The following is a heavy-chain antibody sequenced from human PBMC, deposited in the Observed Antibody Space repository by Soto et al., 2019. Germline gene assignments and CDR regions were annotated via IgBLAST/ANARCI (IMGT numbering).Heavy chain of an antibody. CDR3: ASPKIAFYNWFEP. J-gene: IGHJ5*02. Sequence: SETLSLTCTASGGSISSSSYYWRWIRQPPGKGLEWIGSIYYSGSTYYNPSLKSRVTISVDTSKNQFSLKLSSVTAADTAVYYCASPKIAFYNWFEPWGQGTLVTVS. CDR1: GGSISSSSYY. CDR2: IYYSGST. V-gene: IGHV4-39*01. D-gene: IGHD3-3*02.